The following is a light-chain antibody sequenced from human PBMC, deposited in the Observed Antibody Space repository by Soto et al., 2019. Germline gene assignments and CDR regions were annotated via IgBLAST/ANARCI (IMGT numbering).Light chain of an antibody. CDR3: AAWDDSLSGLYD. V-gene: IGLV1-47*01. CDR2: RNN. J-gene: IGLJ1*01. Sequence: QSVLTQPPSASGTPGQRVTISCSGSSSNIGSNFVYWYQQLPGTAPKVLISRNNQRPSGVPDRFSGSKSGTSASLVISGLRSEDEADYYCAAWDDSLSGLYDFGTGTKLTVL. CDR1: SSNIGSNF.